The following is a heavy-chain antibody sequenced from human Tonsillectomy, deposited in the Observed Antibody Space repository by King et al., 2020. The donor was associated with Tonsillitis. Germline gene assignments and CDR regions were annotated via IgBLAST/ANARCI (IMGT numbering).Heavy chain of an antibody. J-gene: IGHJ6*02. CDR3: ARGAFRYDILPGFYGMDV. CDR2: MSSRSSDI. V-gene: IGHV3-21*01. CDR1: GGAFSSYS. Sequence: GGGGGGRGGGLRRGRGASGGAFSSYSMTWVRQAPGKGLEWVSSMSSRSSDIYYADSVEGRFTISRDDAKNSLYLQMHSLRAEDTAVYYCARGAFRYDILPGFYGMDVWGQVTTVTGFS. D-gene: IGHD3-9*01.